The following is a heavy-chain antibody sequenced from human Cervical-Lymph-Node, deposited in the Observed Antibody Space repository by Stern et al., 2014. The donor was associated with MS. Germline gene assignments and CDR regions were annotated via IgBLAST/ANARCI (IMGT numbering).Heavy chain of an antibody. Sequence: VQLGQSGGGVVQPGRSLRLSCAASGFGFSSYAMHWVRQAPGKGLEWVAVISYDGSNEYYADSVKGRFTISRDNSKNTMYLQMNSLRVEDTAVYFCARGLQEGGTYFQHWGQGTLVTVSS. CDR3: ARGLQEGGTYFQH. CDR1: GFGFSSYA. D-gene: IGHD1-1*01. CDR2: ISYDGSNE. J-gene: IGHJ1*01. V-gene: IGHV3-30*01.